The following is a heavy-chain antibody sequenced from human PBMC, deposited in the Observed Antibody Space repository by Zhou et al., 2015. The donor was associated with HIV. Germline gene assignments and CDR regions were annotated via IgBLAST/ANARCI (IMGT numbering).Heavy chain of an antibody. D-gene: IGHD3-10*01. CDR3: SRITMVQGNGYYNWFDP. J-gene: IGHJ5*02. V-gene: IGHV1-69*02. CDR2: IIPILGIA. CDR1: GGTFSSYT. Sequence: QVQLVQSGAEVKKPGSSVKVSCKASGGTFSSYTISWVRQAPGQGLEWMGRIIPILGIANYAQKFQGRVTITADESTSTAYMELSSLRSEDTAVYYCSRITMVQGNGYYNWFDPWGQGTLVTVSS.